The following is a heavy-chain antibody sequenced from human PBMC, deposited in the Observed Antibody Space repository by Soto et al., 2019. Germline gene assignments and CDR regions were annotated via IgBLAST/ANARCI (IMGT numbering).Heavy chain of an antibody. CDR1: GDSVSSNSAA. D-gene: IGHD3-3*01. J-gene: IGHJ3*02. V-gene: IGHV6-1*01. Sequence: SQTLSLTCAISGDSVSSNSAAWNWIRQSPSRGLEWLGRTYYRSKWYNDYAVSVKSRITINPDTSKNQFSLQLNSVTPEDTAVYYCARENYDFWSGYCWAFDIWGQGTMVTVSS. CDR3: ARENYDFWSGYCWAFDI. CDR2: TYYRSKWYN.